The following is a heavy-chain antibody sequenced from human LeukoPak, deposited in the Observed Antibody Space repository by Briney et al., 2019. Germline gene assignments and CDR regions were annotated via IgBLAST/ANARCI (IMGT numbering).Heavy chain of an antibody. D-gene: IGHD3-9*01. CDR3: ARDKVLTGYRQLFGY. CDR1: GYIFTSYA. J-gene: IGHJ4*02. Sequence: ASVKVSCKASGYIFTSYAIQWVRQDPGQRLEWMGWINAGNGNTRYSEKFQDKITITSDKSATTVYMELSSLTSEDTAVYYCARDKVLTGYRQLFGYWGQGTLVTVSS. V-gene: IGHV1-3*01. CDR2: INAGNGNT.